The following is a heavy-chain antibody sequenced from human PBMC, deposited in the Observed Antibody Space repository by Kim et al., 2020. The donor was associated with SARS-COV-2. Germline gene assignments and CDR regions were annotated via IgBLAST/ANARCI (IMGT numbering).Heavy chain of an antibody. D-gene: IGHD4-17*01. J-gene: IGHJ3*02. Sequence: SETLSLTCTVSGGSISSSIYYWGWIRQPPGKGLEWIGSIYYSGSTYYNPSLKSRVTISVDTSKNQFSLKLTSATAADTAVYFCARHSGTTVTIYDAFDIWGQGTRVTVSS. CDR2: IYYSGST. CDR3: ARHSGTTVTIYDAFDI. V-gene: IGHV4-39*01. CDR1: GGSISSSIYY.